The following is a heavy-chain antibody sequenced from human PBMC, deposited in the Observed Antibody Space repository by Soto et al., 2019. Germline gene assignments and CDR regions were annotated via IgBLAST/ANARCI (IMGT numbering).Heavy chain of an antibody. J-gene: IGHJ6*02. CDR3: ARMSVGYYYYGMDV. Sequence: SXKVSFKASGYTXTSYYMDLVRQAPGQGLEWMGIINPSGGSPRYAQKFQGRVTMTRDTSTSTVYMELSSMRSEDTAVYYCARMSVGYYYYGMDVWGQGTTGTVSS. CDR1: GYTXTSYY. D-gene: IGHD2-15*01. V-gene: IGHV1-46*01. CDR2: INPSGGSP.